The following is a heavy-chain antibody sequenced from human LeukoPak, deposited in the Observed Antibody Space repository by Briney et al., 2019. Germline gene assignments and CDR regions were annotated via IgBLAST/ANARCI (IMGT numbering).Heavy chain of an antibody. J-gene: IGHJ4*02. CDR3: AREDRIAAAGSFDY. V-gene: IGHV4-30-2*01. Sequence: SETLSLTCTVSGGSISSGGYYWSWIRQPPGKGLEWIGYIYHSGSTYYNPSLKSRVTISVDRSKNQFSLKLSSVTAADTAVYYCAREDRIAAAGSFDYWGQGTLVTVSS. CDR1: GGSISSGGYY. CDR2: IYHSGST. D-gene: IGHD6-13*01.